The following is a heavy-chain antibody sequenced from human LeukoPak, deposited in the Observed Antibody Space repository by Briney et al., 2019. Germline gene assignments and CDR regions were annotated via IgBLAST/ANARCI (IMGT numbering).Heavy chain of an antibody. V-gene: IGHV5-51*01. D-gene: IGHD3-10*01. Sequence: GESLTISCKGSGYSFTSYWIGWVRQRLGKGLEWMGMIYPGDSDTRYSPSFQGQVTISADKSISTAYLQWSSLKASDTAIYYCARQAENYYGSAAFDNWGQGTLVTVSS. CDR3: ARQAENYYGSAAFDN. J-gene: IGHJ4*02. CDR1: GYSFTSYW. CDR2: IYPGDSDT.